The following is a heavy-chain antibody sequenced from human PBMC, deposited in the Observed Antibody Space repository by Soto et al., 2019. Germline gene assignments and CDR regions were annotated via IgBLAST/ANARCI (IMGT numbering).Heavy chain of an antibody. CDR2: IYYSGRT. J-gene: IGHJ2*01. Sequence: QVQLQESGPGLVQSSQTLSLTCTVSGGSISSGDYYWSWIRQAPGKGLEWIGYIYYSGRTYYNPSLKSRVTISVDTSKNQFSLKLSSVTAADTAVYYCARDGMTTVVTDYWYFDLWGRGTRVTVSS. CDR1: GGSISSGDYY. V-gene: IGHV4-30-4*01. D-gene: IGHD4-17*01. CDR3: ARDGMTTVVTDYWYFDL.